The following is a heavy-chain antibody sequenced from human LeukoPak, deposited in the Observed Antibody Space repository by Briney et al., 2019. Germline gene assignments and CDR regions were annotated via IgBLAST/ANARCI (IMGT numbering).Heavy chain of an antibody. D-gene: IGHD6-13*01. CDR1: GYTFTSYG. CDR2: ISAYNGNT. Sequence: ASVKVSCKASGYTFTSYGISWVRQAPGQGLEWMGWISAYNGNTNYAQKLQGRVTMTTDTSTSTAYMELRSLRSDDTAVYYCASRGAAAGPAPHAFDIWGQGTMVTVSS. CDR3: ASRGAAAGPAPHAFDI. J-gene: IGHJ3*02. V-gene: IGHV1-18*01.